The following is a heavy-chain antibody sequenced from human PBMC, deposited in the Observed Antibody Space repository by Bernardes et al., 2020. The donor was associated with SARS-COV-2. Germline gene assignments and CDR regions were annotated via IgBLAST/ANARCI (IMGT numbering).Heavy chain of an antibody. D-gene: IGHD2-21*02. Sequence: GGSLRLSCAASGFTFSSYAMSWVRQAPGKGLEWVSAISGSGGSTYYADSVKGRFTISRDNSKNTLYLQMNSLRAEDTAVYYCAKDWVTAIPDQNYYYSFGMDVWGQGTTVTVSS. V-gene: IGHV3-23*01. CDR2: ISGSGGST. CDR3: AKDWVTAIPDQNYYYSFGMDV. CDR1: GFTFSSYA. J-gene: IGHJ6*02.